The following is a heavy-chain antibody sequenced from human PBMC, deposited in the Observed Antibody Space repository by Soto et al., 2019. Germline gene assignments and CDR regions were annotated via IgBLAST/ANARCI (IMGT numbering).Heavy chain of an antibody. J-gene: IGHJ5*02. CDR1: GGSISSYY. CDR3: ARRGERGWFGL. CDR2: IYYSGST. V-gene: IGHV4-59*08. D-gene: IGHD3-10*01. Sequence: QVQLQESGPGLVKPSETLSLTCTVSGGSISSYYWNWIRQPPGKGLEWIGHIYYSGSTNYNPSLKSLFTISVDTSKNQFSLKVDSVTAADTAMYYCARRGERGWFGLWGQGTLVTVSS.